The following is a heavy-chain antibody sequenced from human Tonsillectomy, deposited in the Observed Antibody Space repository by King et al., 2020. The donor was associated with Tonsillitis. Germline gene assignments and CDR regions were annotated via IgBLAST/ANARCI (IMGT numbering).Heavy chain of an antibody. J-gene: IGHJ4*02. CDR1: GFTFSSYA. V-gene: IGHV3-23*04. CDR3: AKDRGTRDIVVVVAATLDY. Sequence: VQLVESGGGLVQPGGSLRLSCAASGFTFSSYAMSWVRQAPGKGLEWVSAISGSGGSTYYADSVKGRFTISRDNSKNTLYLQMNSLRAEDTAVYYCAKDRGTRDIVVVVAATLDYWGQGTLVTVSS. D-gene: IGHD2-15*01. CDR2: ISGSGGST.